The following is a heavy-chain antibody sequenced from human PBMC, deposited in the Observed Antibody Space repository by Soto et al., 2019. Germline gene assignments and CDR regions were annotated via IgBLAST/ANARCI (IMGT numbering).Heavy chain of an antibody. CDR3: ARALLSRTGSDYYYYGMDV. V-gene: IGHV4-34*01. J-gene: IGHJ6*02. CDR1: FTSYY. CDR2: INHSGST. Sequence: FTSYYMHWVRQAPGQGLEWIGEINHSGSTNYNPSLKSRVTISVDTSKNQFSLKLSSVTAADTAVYYCARALLSRTGSDYYYYGMDVWGQGTTVTVSS. D-gene: IGHD3-10*01.